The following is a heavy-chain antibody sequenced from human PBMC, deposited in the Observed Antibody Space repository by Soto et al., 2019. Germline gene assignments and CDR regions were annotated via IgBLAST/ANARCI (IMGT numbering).Heavy chain of an antibody. J-gene: IGHJ6*02. V-gene: IGHV1-8*01. CDR1: GYTFTSYD. CDR2: MNPNSGNT. Sequence: ASVKVSCKASGYTFTSYDINWVRQATGQGLEWMGWMNPNSGNTGYAQKFQGGVTMTRNSSISTAYMELSSLRSEDTAVYYCASADYDILTGYYWYYGMDVWGQGTTVPVSS. CDR3: ASADYDILTGYYWYYGMDV. D-gene: IGHD3-9*01.